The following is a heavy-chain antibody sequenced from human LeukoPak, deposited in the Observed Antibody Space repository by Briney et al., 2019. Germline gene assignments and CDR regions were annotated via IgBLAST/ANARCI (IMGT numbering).Heavy chain of an antibody. D-gene: IGHD3-10*01. Sequence: SETLSLTCTVSDFSINSGYYWSWIRQPPGKGLEWIGEINHSRSTNYNPSLKSRVTISVHTSKNQFSLKLSSVTAADTAVYYCARLHRGFYYMDVWGKGTTVTVSS. CDR3: ARLHRGFYYMDV. CDR1: DFSINSGYY. J-gene: IGHJ6*03. CDR2: INHSRST. V-gene: IGHV4-34*01.